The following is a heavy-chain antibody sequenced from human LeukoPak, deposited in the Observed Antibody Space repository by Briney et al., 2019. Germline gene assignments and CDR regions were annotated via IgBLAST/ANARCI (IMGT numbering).Heavy chain of an antibody. CDR2: ISGSGGST. J-gene: IGHJ4*02. CDR3: AKPGDIRYCGGDCYSYYFDY. Sequence: GGSLRLSCAASGFTFSSYVMTWVRQAPGKGLEWVSAISGSGGSTYYADSVKGRFTISRDNSKNTLYLQMNSLRAEDTAVYYCAKPGDIRYCGGDCYSYYFDYWGQGTLVTVSS. D-gene: IGHD2-21*02. CDR1: GFTFSSYV. V-gene: IGHV3-23*01.